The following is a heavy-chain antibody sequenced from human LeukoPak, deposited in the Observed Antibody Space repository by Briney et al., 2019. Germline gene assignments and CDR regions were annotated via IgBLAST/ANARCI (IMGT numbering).Heavy chain of an antibody. J-gene: IGHJ1*01. D-gene: IGHD3-22*01. CDR3: AKMSGSSGYYEYFQY. V-gene: IGHV3-23*01. CDR2: ISGGGGST. Sequence: GGSLRLSCAASGFTFSSYAMNWARQAPGKGLEWVSSISGGGGSTYYADSVKGRFTISSDNSKNTLYLQMNSLRAEDTAVYYCAKMSGSSGYYEYFQYWGQGTLVTVSS. CDR1: GFTFSSYA.